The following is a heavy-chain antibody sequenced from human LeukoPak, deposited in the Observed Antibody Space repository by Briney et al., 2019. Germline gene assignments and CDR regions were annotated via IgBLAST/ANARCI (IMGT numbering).Heavy chain of an antibody. CDR1: GGSISSSSHY. V-gene: IGHV4-39*01. CDR2: IYYSGAT. D-gene: IGHD4-17*01. CDR3: ARHSSVTTFVFDY. Sequence: SETLSLTCTVSGGSISSSSHYWGWIRQPPGKGLEWIGSIYYSGATYYNPSLKSRVTISVDTSKNQFSLKLGSVTAADTAVYHCARHSSVTTFVFDYWGQGTPVTVSS. J-gene: IGHJ4*02.